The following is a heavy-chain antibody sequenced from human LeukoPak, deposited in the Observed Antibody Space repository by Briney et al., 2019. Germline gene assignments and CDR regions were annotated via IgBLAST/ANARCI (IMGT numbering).Heavy chain of an antibody. CDR1: GFTFSSYG. CDR3: AKDQCGGDCYYFDY. J-gene: IGHJ4*02. CDR2: ISYDGSNK. Sequence: PGRSLRLSCAASGFTFSSYGMHWVRQAPGKGLEWVAVISYDGSNKYYADSVKGRFTISRDNSKNTLYLQMNSLRAEDTAVYYCAKDQCGGDCYYFDYWGQGTLVTVSS. V-gene: IGHV3-30*18. D-gene: IGHD2-21*02.